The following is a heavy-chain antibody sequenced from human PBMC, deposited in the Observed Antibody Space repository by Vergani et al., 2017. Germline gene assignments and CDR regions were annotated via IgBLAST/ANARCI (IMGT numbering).Heavy chain of an antibody. Sequence: EVQLVESGGVVVQPGGSLRLSCAASGFTFDDYTMHWVRQAPGKGLEWVSLISWDGGSTYYADSVKGRFTISRDNSKNSLYLQMNSLRTEDTALYYCARGYCSSTSCYYFDYWGQGTLVTVSS. CDR2: ISWDGGST. CDR1: GFTFDDYT. D-gene: IGHD2-2*01. J-gene: IGHJ4*02. CDR3: ARGYCSSTSCYYFDY. V-gene: IGHV3-43*01.